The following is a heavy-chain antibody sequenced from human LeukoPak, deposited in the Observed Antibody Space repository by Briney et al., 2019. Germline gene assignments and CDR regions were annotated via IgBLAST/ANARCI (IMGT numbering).Heavy chain of an antibody. J-gene: IGHJ4*02. CDR2: INPNSRGT. CDR1: GYTFTGYY. V-gene: IGHV1-2*02. D-gene: IGHD3-22*01. CDR3: ARGWDYYDSSGYYPY. Sequence: ASVKVSCKASGYTFTGYYMHWVRQAPGQGLEWMGWINPNSRGTNYAQKFQGRVTMTRDTSISTAYMELSRLRSDDTAVYYCARGWDYYDSSGYYPYWGQGTLVTVSS.